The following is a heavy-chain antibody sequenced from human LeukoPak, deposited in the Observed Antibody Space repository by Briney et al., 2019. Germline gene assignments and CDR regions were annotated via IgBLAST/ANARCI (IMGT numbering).Heavy chain of an antibody. V-gene: IGHV3-7*03. J-gene: IGHJ3*02. CDR3: ARGMIAVAGSAFDI. D-gene: IGHD6-19*01. Sequence: GGSLRLSCAASGFTFSSYWMSWVRQAPGKGLEWVANIKQDGSEKYYVDSVKGRFTISRDNSKNTLYLQMNSLRAEDTAVYYCARGMIAVAGSAFDIWGQGTMVTVSS. CDR1: GFTFSSYW. CDR2: IKQDGSEK.